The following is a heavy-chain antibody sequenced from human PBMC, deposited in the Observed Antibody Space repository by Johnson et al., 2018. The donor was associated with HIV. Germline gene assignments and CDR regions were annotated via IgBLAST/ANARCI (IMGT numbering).Heavy chain of an antibody. CDR1: GFSVSSKY. D-gene: IGHD3-22*01. Sequence: VQLVESGGGVVQPGGSLRLSCAASGFSVSSKYMSWVRQAPGKGLEWVSVIYSGGSTFYADSVKGRFTISRDNSGNTLYLQMNSLRVEDTAVYYCARGSRYTYDNDDAYLLHAFDFWGQGTMVTVSS. V-gene: IGHV3-66*01. CDR3: ARGSRYTYDNDDAYLLHAFDF. J-gene: IGHJ3*01. CDR2: IYSGGST.